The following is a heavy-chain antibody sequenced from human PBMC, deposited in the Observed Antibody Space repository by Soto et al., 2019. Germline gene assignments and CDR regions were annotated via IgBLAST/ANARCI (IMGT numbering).Heavy chain of an antibody. V-gene: IGHV4-39*01. Sequence: QLQLQESGPGLVKPSETLSLTCTLSSGSISSSSSYWGWIRQPPGKGLEWIGNIYYIGNTYYNPSLKSRVTISIDSSKTQFSLTLNSVTTADTAVYYCGAQDYGAKAYYFETWGQGTLVTVSS. CDR1: SGSISSSSSY. D-gene: IGHD4-17*01. CDR2: IYYIGNT. J-gene: IGHJ4*02. CDR3: GAQDYGAKAYYFET.